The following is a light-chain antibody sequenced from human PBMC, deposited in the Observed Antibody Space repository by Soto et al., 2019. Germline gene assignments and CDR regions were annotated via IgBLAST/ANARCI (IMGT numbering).Light chain of an antibody. CDR3: SSYTYSTTGVL. CDR1: SSDVGDYNY. J-gene: IGLJ2*01. V-gene: IGLV2-14*01. CDR2: GVS. Sequence: QSVLTQPASVSGSPGQSITISCTGTSSDVGDYNYVSWFQHHPGKVPKLMIYGVSDRPSGVSNRFSGSKFGNTASLIISGLQAEDEADYYCSSYTYSTTGVLFGGGTKLTVL.